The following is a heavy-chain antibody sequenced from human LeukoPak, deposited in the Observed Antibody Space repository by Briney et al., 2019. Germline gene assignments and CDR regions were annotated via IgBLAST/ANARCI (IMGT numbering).Heavy chain of an antibody. CDR2: ISYDGSNK. V-gene: IGHV3-30-3*01. J-gene: IGHJ4*02. CDR1: GFTFSSYA. D-gene: IGHD6-6*01. Sequence: GGSLRLSCAASGFTFSSYAMHWVRQAPGKGLEWVAVISYDGSNKYYADSVKGRFTISRDNSKDTPYLQMNSLRAEDTAVYYCARFGIGQLVPVLAFDYWGQGTLVTVSS. CDR3: ARFGIGQLVPVLAFDY.